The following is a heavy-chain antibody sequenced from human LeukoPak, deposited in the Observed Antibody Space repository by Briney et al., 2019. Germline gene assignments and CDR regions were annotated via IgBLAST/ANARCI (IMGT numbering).Heavy chain of an antibody. CDR3: ARAGYGDSDFDY. CDR1: GDSISSSNCY. J-gene: IGHJ4*02. CDR2: IYFSGGT. Sequence: SETLSLTCTVSGDSISSSNCYWGWIRQPPGKGLEWIGSIYFSGGTYYNASLKSRVTISVDTSKNQFSLKLNSVTAADTAVYYCARAGYGDSDFDYWGQGTLVTVSS. D-gene: IGHD4-17*01. V-gene: IGHV4-39*01.